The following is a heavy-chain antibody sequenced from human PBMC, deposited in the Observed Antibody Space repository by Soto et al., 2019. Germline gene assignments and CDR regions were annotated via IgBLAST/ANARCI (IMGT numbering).Heavy chain of an antibody. J-gene: IGHJ4*02. V-gene: IGHV4-59*01. CDR3: ARGTYCGTDCYWTLDF. CDR1: GASITDYF. Sequence: QVHLQESGPGLVKPSETLSLTCTVAGASITDYFWTWIRQPPGKGLAWIGYFYYGAQTNKKSPLKSRFTVSVDTSKSQCSLKVTSVTTADTAVYSCARGTYCGTDCYWTLDFWGQGKMVPVSS. D-gene: IGHD2-21*02. CDR2: FYYGAQT.